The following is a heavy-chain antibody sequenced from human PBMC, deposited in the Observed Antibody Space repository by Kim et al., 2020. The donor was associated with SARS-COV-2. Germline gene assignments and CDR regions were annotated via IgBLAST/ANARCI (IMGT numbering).Heavy chain of an antibody. J-gene: IGHJ4*02. V-gene: IGHV4-59*13. D-gene: IGHD3-10*01. CDR3: ARTRITMVRGVIPTQYYFDY. CDR2: IYYSGST. Sequence: SETLSLTCTVSGGSISSYYWSWIRQPPGKGLEWIGYIYYSGSTNYNPSLKSRVTISVDTSKNQFSLNLSSVTAADTAVYYCARTRITMVRGVIPTQYYFDYWGQGTLVTVSS. CDR1: GGSISSYY.